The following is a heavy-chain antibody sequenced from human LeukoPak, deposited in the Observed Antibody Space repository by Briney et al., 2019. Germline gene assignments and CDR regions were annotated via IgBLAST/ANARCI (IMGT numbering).Heavy chain of an antibody. CDR1: GFTFSSYA. CDR2: ISGSGGST. D-gene: IGHD6-19*01. V-gene: IGHV3-23*01. CDR3: AKESRYSSVWTNDY. Sequence: GGSLRLSCAASGFTFSSYAMSWVRQAPGEGLEWVSAISGSGGSTYYADSVKGRFTISRDNSKNTLYLQMNSLRAEDTAVYYCAKESRYSSVWTNDYWGQGTRVTVSS. J-gene: IGHJ4*02.